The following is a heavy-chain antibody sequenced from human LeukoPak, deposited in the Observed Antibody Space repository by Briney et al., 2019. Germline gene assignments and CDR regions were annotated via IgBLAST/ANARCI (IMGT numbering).Heavy chain of an antibody. D-gene: IGHD3-10*01. CDR2: IYYSGST. Sequence: PSETLSLTCTVSGGSISSSSYYWGWIRQPPGKGLEWIGSIYYSGSTYYNPSLKSRVTISVDTSKNQFSLKLSSVTAADTAVYYCARVYGSGSYSNFYYYYMDVWGKGTTVTVSS. J-gene: IGHJ6*03. V-gene: IGHV4-39*07. CDR1: GGSISSSSYY. CDR3: ARVYGSGSYSNFYYYYMDV.